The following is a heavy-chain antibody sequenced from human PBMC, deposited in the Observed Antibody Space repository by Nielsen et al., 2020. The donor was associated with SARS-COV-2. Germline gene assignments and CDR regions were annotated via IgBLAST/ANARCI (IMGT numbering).Heavy chain of an antibody. CDR2: ISYDGSNK. Sequence: GESLKISCAASGFTFSGYGMHWVRQAPGKGLEWVAVISYDGSNKYYADSVKGRFTISRDNSKNTLYLQMNSLRAEDTAVYYCAKSGVGYSYAELDYWGQGTLVTVSS. CDR3: AKSGVGYSYAELDY. V-gene: IGHV3-30*18. J-gene: IGHJ4*02. D-gene: IGHD5-18*01. CDR1: GFTFSGYG.